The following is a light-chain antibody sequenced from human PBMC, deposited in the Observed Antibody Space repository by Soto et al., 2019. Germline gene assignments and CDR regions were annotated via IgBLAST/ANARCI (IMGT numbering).Light chain of an antibody. CDR1: SSDVGGYNY. J-gene: IGLJ2*01. CDR3: ASYTSSGTLV. CDR2: EVS. V-gene: IGLV2-14*01. Sequence: QSALTQPASVSGSPGQSITISCTGTSSDVGGYNYVSWYQQHPGKAPKVMIYEVSNRPSGVSHRFSGSKSGNRASLSISGLQTEDEADYYCASYTSSGTLVFGGGTQLTVL.